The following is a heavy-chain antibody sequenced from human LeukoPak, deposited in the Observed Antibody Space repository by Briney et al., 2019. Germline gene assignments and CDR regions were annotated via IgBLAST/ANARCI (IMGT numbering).Heavy chain of an antibody. Sequence: HPGGSLRLSCAASGFTFSSYEMNWVRQAPGKGLEWVSYISSSGSTIYYADSVKGRFTISRDNAKNSLYLRMNSLRAEDTAVYYCARERNVVVTAILSSASDIWGQGTMVTVSS. D-gene: IGHD2-21*02. CDR3: ARERNVVVTAILSSASDI. J-gene: IGHJ3*02. CDR1: GFTFSSYE. V-gene: IGHV3-48*03. CDR2: ISSSGSTI.